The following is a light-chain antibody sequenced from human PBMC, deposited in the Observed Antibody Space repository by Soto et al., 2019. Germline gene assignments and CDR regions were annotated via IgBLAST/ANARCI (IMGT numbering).Light chain of an antibody. J-gene: IGKJ5*01. CDR2: DAS. V-gene: IGKV1-39*01. CDR1: QSISTY. CDR3: QQANTFPLT. Sequence: DIQVTESPSSLSSSLGKIVTITFRASQSISTYLNWYQKKPGKAPNLLIYDASRLQSGVPSRFSGSGSGTHFTLTISSLQPEDFATYYCQQANTFPLTFGQGTRLEIK.